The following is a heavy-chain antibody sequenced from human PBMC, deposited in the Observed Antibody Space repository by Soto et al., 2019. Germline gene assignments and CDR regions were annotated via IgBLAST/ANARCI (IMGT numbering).Heavy chain of an antibody. CDR1: VGSISSISYY. V-gene: IGHV4-39*01. CDR2: IYYRGTT. J-gene: IGHJ4*02. CDR3: ARHKDTRRRYLLPGY. D-gene: IGHD1-1*01. Sequence: QLQLQESGPGLVKPSETLSLTCSVSVGSISSISYYWGWIRQPPGKGLEWIGSIYYRGTTYYNPLVKGRTTISVDQSQSQFALKVGSVTATDTAVYYCARHKDTRRRYLLPGYWGQGPLIPISS.